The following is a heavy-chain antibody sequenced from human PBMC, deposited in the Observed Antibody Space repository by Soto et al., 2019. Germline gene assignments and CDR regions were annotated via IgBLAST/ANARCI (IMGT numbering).Heavy chain of an antibody. V-gene: IGHV3-30*18. J-gene: IGHJ4*02. D-gene: IGHD5-12*01. CDR1: GFSFTSYG. Sequence: QVQLVQSGGGVVQPGRSLRLSCAASGFSFTSYGMHWIRQAPGKGLEWVALISSDGTDTYYADSVKGRFTISRDNSKNPRDLQMSRLRAEDTAVYYCAKHRRDGYNWSDYWGQGTLVAVSS. CDR2: ISSDGTDT. CDR3: AKHRRDGYNWSDY.